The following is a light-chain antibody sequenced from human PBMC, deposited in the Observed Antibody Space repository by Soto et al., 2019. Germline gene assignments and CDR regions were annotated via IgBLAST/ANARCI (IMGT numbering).Light chain of an antibody. V-gene: IGKV3-15*01. Sequence: EIVMTQSPATLSVSPGERATLSCRASQSVSSNLAWYQQKPGQAPRLLIYGASTRATGIPARFSGSGSGTEFTLTISSLQSEDFAVYYGQQYNNWPFTFGPGTKVDIK. CDR2: GAS. CDR1: QSVSSN. CDR3: QQYNNWPFT. J-gene: IGKJ3*01.